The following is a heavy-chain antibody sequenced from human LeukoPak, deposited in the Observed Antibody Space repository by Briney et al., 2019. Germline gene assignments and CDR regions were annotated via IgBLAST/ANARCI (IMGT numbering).Heavy chain of an antibody. CDR1: GYSIISDYF. D-gene: IGHD3/OR15-3a*01. V-gene: IGHV4-38-2*02. Sequence: SETLSLTCTVSGYSIISDYFWGWIRQPPGKGLEWIGTIYHSGSTYYSPSLKSRVTVSVDTSKNEFSLKLSSVTAANTAVYFCARGIVGSRDFYFRYYFDYWGQGTLVTVSS. J-gene: IGHJ4*02. CDR2: IYHSGST. CDR3: ARGIVGSRDFYFRYYFDY.